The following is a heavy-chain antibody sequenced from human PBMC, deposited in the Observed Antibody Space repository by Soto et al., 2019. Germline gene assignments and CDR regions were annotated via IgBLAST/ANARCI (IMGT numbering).Heavy chain of an antibody. CDR1: GFTFSNAW. J-gene: IGHJ4*02. D-gene: IGHD3-3*01. V-gene: IGHV3-15*01. CDR2: IKSKTDGGTT. Sequence: PGGSLRLSCAASGFTFSNAWMSWVRQAPGKGLEWVGRIKSKTDGGTTDYAAPVKGRFTISRDDSKNTLYLQMNSLKTEDTAVYYCTTDEYYDFWSGYYNWPRFDYWGQGTLVTVSS. CDR3: TTDEYYDFWSGYYNWPRFDY.